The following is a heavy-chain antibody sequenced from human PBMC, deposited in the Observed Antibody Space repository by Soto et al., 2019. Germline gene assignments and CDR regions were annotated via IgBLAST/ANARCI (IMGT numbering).Heavy chain of an antibody. CDR1: GFSFSNYA. J-gene: IGHJ5*02. V-gene: IGHV3-23*01. CDR2: ISGSGGTT. CDR3: AKASSLIVATMYHH. D-gene: IGHD5-12*01. Sequence: GGSLRLSCAASGFSFSNYAMSWVRQAPGKGLEWVSTISGSGGTTYYADSVKGRFAISRDSSKNTLFLQLNSLRADDTAVYYCAKASSLIVATMYHHWGQGTLVTVSS.